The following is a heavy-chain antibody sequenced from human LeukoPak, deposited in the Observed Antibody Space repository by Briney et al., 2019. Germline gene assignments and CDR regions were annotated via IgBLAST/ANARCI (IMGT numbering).Heavy chain of an antibody. CDR3: AKDPPYRGSGTTGYFQH. CDR2: ISGSGGST. D-gene: IGHD1-26*01. Sequence: GGSLRLSCAAFGFTFSSYAMSWVRQAPGKGLEWVSAISGSGGSTYYADSVKGRFTTSRDNSKNTLYLQMNSLRAEDTAVYYCAKDPPYRGSGTTGYFQHWGQGTLVTVSS. CDR1: GFTFSSYA. J-gene: IGHJ1*01. V-gene: IGHV3-23*01.